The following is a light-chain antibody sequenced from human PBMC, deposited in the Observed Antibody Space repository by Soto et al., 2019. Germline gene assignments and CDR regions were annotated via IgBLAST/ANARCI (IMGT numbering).Light chain of an antibody. V-gene: IGLV1-51*01. J-gene: IGLJ1*01. CDR1: SSNIGGNS. CDR2: DDN. Sequence: QRELTQPPSVSAAPGQQVTISCSGSSSNIGGNSVSWYQQLPGTAPKLLIYDDNKRPSGIPDRFSGSKSGTSATLGITGFQTGDEADYYCGSWDSSLSAYVFGTGTKVTVL. CDR3: GSWDSSLSAYV.